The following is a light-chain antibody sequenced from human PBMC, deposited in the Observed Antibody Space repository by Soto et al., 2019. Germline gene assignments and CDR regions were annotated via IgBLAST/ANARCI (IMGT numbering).Light chain of an antibody. CDR1: SSDVGGFNY. CDR3: TSWTSTSTYV. CDR2: DVF. V-gene: IGLV2-14*03. J-gene: IGLJ1*01. Sequence: QSALTQDASVSGSPGQSITISCTGTSSDVGGFNYVSWYQQHPGKAPKLMIYDVFTRPSGVSNRFSGSKSGNTAPLTISALQAEDEADYYCTSWTSTSTYVFGSGTKVTVL.